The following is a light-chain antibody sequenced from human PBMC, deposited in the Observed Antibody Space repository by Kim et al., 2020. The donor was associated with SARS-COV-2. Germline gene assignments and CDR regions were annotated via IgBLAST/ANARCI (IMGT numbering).Light chain of an antibody. Sequence: EIIMTQSPATLSVSPGERATLSCRASQSVGTNLAWYQQRPGQAPRFLIYAASARATTTPGRFSGSGSGTEFTLTISSLQSEDFAVYYCQQYNNWPRTFGQGTKVDIK. J-gene: IGKJ1*01. CDR2: AAS. CDR3: QQYNNWPRT. V-gene: IGKV3-15*01. CDR1: QSVGTN.